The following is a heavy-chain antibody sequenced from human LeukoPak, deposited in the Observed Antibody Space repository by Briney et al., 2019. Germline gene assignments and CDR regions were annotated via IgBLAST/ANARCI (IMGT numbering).Heavy chain of an antibody. Sequence: KSSETLSLTCTVSGGSISSYYWSWIRQPPGKGLEWIGYIYYSGSINYNPSLKSRVTISVDTSKNQFSLKLSSVTAADTAVYYCASGRGIFDLWGRGTLVTVSS. CDR3: ASGRGIFDL. CDR1: GGSISSYY. D-gene: IGHD1-1*01. J-gene: IGHJ2*01. V-gene: IGHV4-59*01. CDR2: IYYSGSI.